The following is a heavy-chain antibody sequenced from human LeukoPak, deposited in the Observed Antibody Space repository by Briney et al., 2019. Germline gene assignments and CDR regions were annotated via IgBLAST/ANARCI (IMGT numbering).Heavy chain of an antibody. D-gene: IGHD2-21*02. CDR3: ARDLDLPGFRPVVTALLFDQ. Sequence: GASLRLSCAASVFTFSSYAMSWVRQSPGKGLEGVSAISGRGGRTYYADSVKGRFTISRDNSKNTLYLKMNSLRAEDTDVYYCARDLDLPGFRPVVTALLFDQWGQGTRVTVSS. V-gene: IGHV3-23*01. CDR1: VFTFSSYA. J-gene: IGHJ4*02. CDR2: ISGRGGRT.